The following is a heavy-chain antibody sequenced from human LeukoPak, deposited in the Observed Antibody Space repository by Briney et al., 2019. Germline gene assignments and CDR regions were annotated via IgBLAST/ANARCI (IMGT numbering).Heavy chain of an antibody. CDR1: GFTFSSYE. CDR2: ISSTGNTV. D-gene: IGHD2-15*01. CDR3: TKETPQMDV. J-gene: IGHJ6*04. V-gene: IGHV3-48*03. Sequence: GGSLRLSCAASGFTFSSYEMNWVRQAPRQGLEWVAYISSTGNTVHYAGSVKGRFTISRDNAKNSLYLQMNRLRAEDTAVYYCTKETPQMDVWGKGTTVTVSS.